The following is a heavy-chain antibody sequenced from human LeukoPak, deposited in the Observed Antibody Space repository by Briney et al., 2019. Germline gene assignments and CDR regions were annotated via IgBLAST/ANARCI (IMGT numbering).Heavy chain of an antibody. D-gene: IGHD6-6*01. V-gene: IGHV4-34*01. CDR1: GGSFSGYY. Sequence: SETLSLTCAVYGGSFSGYYWSWIRQPPGKGLEWIGEINHSGSTNYNPSLKSRVTISVDTSKNQLSLKLSSVTAADTAVYYCAADSSSRDYWGQGTLVTVSS. CDR2: INHSGST. CDR3: AADSSSRDY. J-gene: IGHJ4*02.